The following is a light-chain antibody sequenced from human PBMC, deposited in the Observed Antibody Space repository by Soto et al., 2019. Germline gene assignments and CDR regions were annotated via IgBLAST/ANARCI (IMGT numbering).Light chain of an antibody. CDR2: DAS. CDR3: QQYGSSYT. Sequence: EIVLTQSPGTLSLSPGERATLSCRASQSVSSRYLAWYQQKPGQAPRLLIYDASYRAPGIPDRFSGSGSGTVFTLAISRLEPEDFAVYYCQQYGSSYTFGPGTKVDIK. CDR1: QSVSSRY. V-gene: IGKV3-20*01. J-gene: IGKJ3*01.